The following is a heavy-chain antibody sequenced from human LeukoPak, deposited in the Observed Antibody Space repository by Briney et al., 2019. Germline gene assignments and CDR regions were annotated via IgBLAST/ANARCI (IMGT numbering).Heavy chain of an antibody. V-gene: IGHV1-2*02. CDR2: INPNSGGT. CDR1: GYPFTAYY. D-gene: IGHD6-6*01. CDR3: ARTHVHSSSSDY. Sequence: ASVKVSCKASGYPFTAYYMHWVRQPPAQGLEWMGWINPNSGGTKYAQKFQGRVTMTRDTSISTAYMELSRLTSDDTAVYYCARTHVHSSSSDYWGQGTLVTVSS. J-gene: IGHJ4*02.